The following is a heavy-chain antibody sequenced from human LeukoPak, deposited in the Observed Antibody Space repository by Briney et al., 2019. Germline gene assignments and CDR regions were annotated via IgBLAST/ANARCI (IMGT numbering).Heavy chain of an antibody. D-gene: IGHD1-1*01. V-gene: IGHV1-69*13. CDR2: IIPIFGTA. CDR1: VGTFSSYA. CDR3: ARVQLERRLPEY. J-gene: IGHJ4*02. Sequence: SVKVSCKASVGTFSSYAISGLRQAPAQGLEWMGGIIPIFGTANYAQKFQGRVTITADESTSTAYMELSSLRSEDTAVYYCARVQLERRLPEYWGQGTLVTVSS.